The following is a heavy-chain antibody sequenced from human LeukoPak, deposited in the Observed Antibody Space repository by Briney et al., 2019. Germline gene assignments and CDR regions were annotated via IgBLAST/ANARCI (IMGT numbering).Heavy chain of an antibody. CDR3: ARHNRDSYLDL. Sequence: SETLSLTCTVSGVSVRSSFWSWIRQPPGNGRDYMGYVHHSGNTKYNPSLQSRVTMPVDTARSQFSLNLSSVTPTDSAVYYCARHNRDSYLDLWAQGSLVTVSS. CDR2: VHHSGNT. CDR1: GVSVRSSF. J-gene: IGHJ4*02. D-gene: IGHD2-21*01. V-gene: IGHV4-59*02.